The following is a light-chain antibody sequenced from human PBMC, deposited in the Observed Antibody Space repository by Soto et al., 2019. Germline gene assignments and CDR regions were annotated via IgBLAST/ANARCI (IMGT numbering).Light chain of an antibody. CDR3: QHYTNWPLT. CDR2: GAS. CDR1: HSVSSR. Sequence: EIVMTQSPATLSVSPGERATLSCRASHSVSSRLAWYQQKPGQAPRLLIYGASTRATGLPARFSGSGSGTEFTLTISSLQSEDFAVYCWQHYTNWPLTFGGGTQVEIK. V-gene: IGKV3-15*01. J-gene: IGKJ4*01.